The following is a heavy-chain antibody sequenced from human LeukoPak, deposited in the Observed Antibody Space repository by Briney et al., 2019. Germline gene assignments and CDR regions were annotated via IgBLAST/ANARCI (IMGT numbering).Heavy chain of an antibody. V-gene: IGHV4-39*01. Sequence: PSETLSLTCTVSGGSISSSSYYWGWIRQPPGKGLEWIGSIYYSGSTYYNPSLKSRVTISVDTSKNQFSLKLSSVTAADTAVYYCARGRSGYYDSSGYYGVYYYYYMDVWGKGTTVTVSS. CDR2: IYYSGST. CDR1: GGSISSSSYY. CDR3: ARGRSGYYDSSGYYGVYYYYYMDV. J-gene: IGHJ6*03. D-gene: IGHD3-22*01.